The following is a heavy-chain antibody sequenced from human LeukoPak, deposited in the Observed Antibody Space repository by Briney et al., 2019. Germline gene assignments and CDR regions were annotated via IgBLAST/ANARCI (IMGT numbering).Heavy chain of an antibody. D-gene: IGHD5-18*01. V-gene: IGHV3-7*01. Sequence: GGSLRLSCAASGLTFSNYWMSWVRQAPGKGLEWVANIKQDGSQKYYVDSVKGRFTISRDNAKNSLYLQMNSLRAEDTAVYYCARRYSYNSVFDYWGQGTLVTVSS. CDR2: IKQDGSQK. CDR3: ARRYSYNSVFDY. CDR1: GLTFSNYW. J-gene: IGHJ4*02.